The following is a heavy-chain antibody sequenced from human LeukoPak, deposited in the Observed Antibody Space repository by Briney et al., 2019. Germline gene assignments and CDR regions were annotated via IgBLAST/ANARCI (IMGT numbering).Heavy chain of an antibody. V-gene: IGHV4-30-4*01. CDR2: IYYSGST. CDR1: GGSISSGDYS. D-gene: IGHD6-13*01. J-gene: IGHJ5*02. CDR3: AREWGSSWYEGFDP. Sequence: NPSETLSLTCTVSGGSISSGDYSWSWIRQPPGKGLEWIGYIYYSGSTYYNPSLKSRVTISVDTSKNQFSLKLSSVTAADTAVYYCAREWGSSWYEGFDPWGQGTLVTVSS.